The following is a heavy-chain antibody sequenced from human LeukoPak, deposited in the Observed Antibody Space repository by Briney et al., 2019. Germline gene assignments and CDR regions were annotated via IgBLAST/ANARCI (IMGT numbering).Heavy chain of an antibody. CDR1: GYTFTSYG. D-gene: IGHD1-14*01. CDR2: ISAYNGNT. Sequence: ASVKVSCKASGYTFTSYGISWVRRAPGQGLEWMGWISAYNGNTNYAQKLQGRVTMTTDTSTSTAYMELRSLRSDDTAVYYCARDLILPEEGWFDPWGQGTLVTVSS. J-gene: IGHJ5*02. V-gene: IGHV1-18*01. CDR3: ARDLILPEEGWFDP.